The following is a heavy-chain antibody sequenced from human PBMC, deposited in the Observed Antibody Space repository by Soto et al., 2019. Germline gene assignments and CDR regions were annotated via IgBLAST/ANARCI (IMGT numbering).Heavy chain of an antibody. J-gene: IGHJ4*02. D-gene: IGHD3-22*01. CDR3: ARGWYHDSSGYSYGYYFDY. V-gene: IGHV1-3*01. Sequence: ASVKVSCKASGYTFTSYAMHWVRQAPGQRLEWMGWINAGNGNTKYSQKFQGRVTITRDTSASTAYMELSSLRSEDTAVYYCARGWYHDSSGYSYGYYFDYWGQGTLVTVSS. CDR1: GYTFTSYA. CDR2: INAGNGNT.